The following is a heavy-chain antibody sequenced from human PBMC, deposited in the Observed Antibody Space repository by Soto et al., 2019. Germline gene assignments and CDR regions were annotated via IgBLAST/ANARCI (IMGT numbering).Heavy chain of an antibody. D-gene: IGHD3-3*01. CDR2: LYYTGTT. CDR3: GAYFCRNSATAEFDT. Sequence: GCTGRSIDCLGWIGQPPGKGLEWIGSLYYTGTTYYNSSLKSRVTISADKSQNQFSLRLSSVTAADTAVYYCGAYFCRNSATAEFDT. V-gene: IGHV4-39*01. CDR1: GCTGRSIDC. J-gene: IGHJ5*01.